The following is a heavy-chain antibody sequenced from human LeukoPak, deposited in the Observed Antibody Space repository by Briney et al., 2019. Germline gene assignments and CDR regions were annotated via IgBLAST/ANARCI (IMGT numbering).Heavy chain of an antibody. V-gene: IGHV1-2*02. Sequence: GASVKVSCKASGYTFTGYYMHWVRQAPGQGLEWMGWINPNSGGTNYAQKFQGRVTMTRDTSISTAYMELSSLRSEDTAVYYCARVANYYDSSGFPDYWGQGTLVTVSS. CDR1: GYTFTGYY. D-gene: IGHD3-22*01. CDR3: ARVANYYDSSGFPDY. J-gene: IGHJ4*02. CDR2: INPNSGGT.